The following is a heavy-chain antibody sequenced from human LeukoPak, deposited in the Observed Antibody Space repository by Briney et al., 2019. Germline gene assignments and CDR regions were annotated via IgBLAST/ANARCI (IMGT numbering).Heavy chain of an antibody. CDR1: GGSISSYY. Sequence: SETLSLTCTVSGGSISSYYWSWIRQPPGKGLEWIGYIYYSGSTNYNPSLKSRVTISVDTSKNQFSLNLDFVTAADTAVYYCARVVSLRYFDWLLKPLYYFDYWGQGTLVTVSS. J-gene: IGHJ4*02. CDR2: IYYSGST. V-gene: IGHV4-59*08. CDR3: ARVVSLRYFDWLLKPLYYFDY. D-gene: IGHD3-9*01.